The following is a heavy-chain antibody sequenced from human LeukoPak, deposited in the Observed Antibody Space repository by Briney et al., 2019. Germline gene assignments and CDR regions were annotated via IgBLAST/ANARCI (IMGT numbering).Heavy chain of an antibody. D-gene: IGHD3-10*01. CDR2: ISAYNGNT. Sequence: ASVKVSCKASGYTFTSYGISWVRQAPGQGLEWMGRISAYNGNTNYAQKLQGRVTMTTDTSTSTAYMELRSLRSDDTAVYYCARAWFGEFFLDYWGQGTLVTVSS. J-gene: IGHJ4*02. CDR3: ARAWFGEFFLDY. V-gene: IGHV1-18*01. CDR1: GYTFTSYG.